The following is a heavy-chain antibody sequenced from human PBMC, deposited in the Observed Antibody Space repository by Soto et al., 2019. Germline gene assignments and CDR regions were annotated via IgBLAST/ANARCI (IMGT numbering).Heavy chain of an antibody. CDR1: GGTFSSYA. V-gene: IGHV1-69*13. CDR2: IIPIFGTA. Sequence: ASVKVSCKASGGTFSSYAISWVRQAPGQGLEWMGGIIPIFGTANYAQKFQGRVTITADESTSTAYMELSSLRSEDTAVYYCASVYSSSSPSWFDPWGQGTLVTVSS. D-gene: IGHD6-13*01. CDR3: ASVYSSSSPSWFDP. J-gene: IGHJ5*02.